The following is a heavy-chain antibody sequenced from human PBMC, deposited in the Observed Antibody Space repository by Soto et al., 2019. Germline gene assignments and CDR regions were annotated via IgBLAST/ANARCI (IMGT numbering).Heavy chain of an antibody. CDR2: IIPIFGTA. Sequence: QVQLVQSGAEVKKPGSSVKVSCTASGGTFSSYAISWVRQAPGQGLEWMGGIIPIFGTANYAQKFQGRVTITADESTSTAYMELSSLRSEDTAVYYCARDSRAARRSVSGSFDYWGQGTLVTVSS. CDR3: ARDSRAARRSVSGSFDY. CDR1: GGTFSSYA. V-gene: IGHV1-69*01. J-gene: IGHJ4*02. D-gene: IGHD6-6*01.